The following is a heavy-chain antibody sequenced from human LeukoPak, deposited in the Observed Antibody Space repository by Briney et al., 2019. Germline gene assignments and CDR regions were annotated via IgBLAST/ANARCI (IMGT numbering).Heavy chain of an antibody. CDR3: VKDPRDTYGTNWFVS. J-gene: IGHJ5*01. CDR1: GFTVSSNY. CDR2: ISGTGGAT. D-gene: IGHD2-21*01. V-gene: IGHV3-53*01. Sequence: AGSLRLSCAGSGFTVSSNYMSWVRQAPGKRLQWVSQISGTGGATWYAAFARDRFTISRDNSKKTLYLQMSGLRVEDTPMYYCVKDPRDTYGTNWFVSWGQGTLLIVSS.